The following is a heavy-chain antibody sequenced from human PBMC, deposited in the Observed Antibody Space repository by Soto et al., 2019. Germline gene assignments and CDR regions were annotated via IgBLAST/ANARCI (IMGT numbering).Heavy chain of an antibody. Sequence: QFQLVQSGAEVKKPGASVKVSCKASGYSFTDYGVTLVRQAPGQGLEWMGWVNTYKGNTNYAQKFQGRVTMTTDTSTSTAYMELRGLRSDDTALYYCARERGNYMYFDYWGQGPLFTVSS. D-gene: IGHD1-7*01. CDR3: ARERGNYMYFDY. J-gene: IGHJ4*02. CDR1: GYSFTDYG. CDR2: VNTYKGNT. V-gene: IGHV1-18*01.